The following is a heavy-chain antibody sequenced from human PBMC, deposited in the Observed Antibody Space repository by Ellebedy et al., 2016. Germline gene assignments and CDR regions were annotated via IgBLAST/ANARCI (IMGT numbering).Heavy chain of an antibody. CDR1: GFTVSSNY. Sequence: GGSLRLSCAASGFTVSSNYMSWVRQAPGKGLEWVSVIYSGGSTYYADSVKGRFTISRDNAKNSLYLQMNSLRAEDTAVYYCARAYYDFWSGYYPGGSSGSPYDYWGQGTLVTVSS. D-gene: IGHD3-3*01. J-gene: IGHJ4*02. CDR2: IYSGGST. V-gene: IGHV3-66*01. CDR3: ARAYYDFWSGYYPGGSSGSPYDY.